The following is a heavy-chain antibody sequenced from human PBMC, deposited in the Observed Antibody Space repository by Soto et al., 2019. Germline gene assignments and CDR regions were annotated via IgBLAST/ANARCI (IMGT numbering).Heavy chain of an antibody. J-gene: IGHJ4*02. CDR1: GYTFTSYD. CDR3: ARGGGYCSGGSCYADY. CDR2: MNPNSGNT. V-gene: IGHV1-8*01. Sequence: ASVKVSCKASGYTFTSYDINWVRQATGQGLEWMGWMNPNSGNTGYAQKFQGRVTMTRNSSISTAYMELSSLRSEDTAAYYCARGGGYCSGGSCYADYWGQGTLVTVSS. D-gene: IGHD2-15*01.